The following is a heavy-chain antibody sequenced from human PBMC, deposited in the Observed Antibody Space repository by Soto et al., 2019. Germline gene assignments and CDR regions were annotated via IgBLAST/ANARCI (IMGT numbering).Heavy chain of an antibody. CDR1: GGSFSVYY. CDR3: ARGKVLRFLEWADYYYYGMDV. J-gene: IGHJ6*02. Sequence: SETLSLTCAVYGGSFSVYYCRWIRHPPGKGLEWIGEINHSGSTNYNPSLKSRVTISVDTSKNQFSLKLRSVTAADTALYYCARGKVLRFLEWADYYYYGMDVWGQATTVTVSS. CDR2: INHSGST. V-gene: IGHV4-34*01. D-gene: IGHD3-3*01.